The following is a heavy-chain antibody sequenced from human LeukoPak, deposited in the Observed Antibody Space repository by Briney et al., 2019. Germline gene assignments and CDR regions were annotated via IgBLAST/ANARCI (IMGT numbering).Heavy chain of an antibody. J-gene: IGHJ4*02. CDR3: AKAKWRYFDWLPDY. Sequence: TGGSLRLSCAASGFTFSGFAMSWVRRTPGKGLEWVSGISGSGDNTLYADSVKGRFTISRDNSKNTLYLQMNSLRAEDTAVYYCAKAKWRYFDWLPDYWGQGTLVTVSS. CDR1: GFTFSGFA. V-gene: IGHV3-23*01. D-gene: IGHD3-9*01. CDR2: ISGSGDNT.